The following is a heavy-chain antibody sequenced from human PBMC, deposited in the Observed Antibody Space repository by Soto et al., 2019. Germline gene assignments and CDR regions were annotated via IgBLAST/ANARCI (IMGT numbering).Heavy chain of an antibody. D-gene: IGHD2-2*02. CDR2: IIPIFGTA. CDR1: GGTFSSYA. J-gene: IGHJ6*02. Sequence: SVKVSCKASGGTFSSYAISWVRQAPGQGLEWMGGIIPIFGTANYAQKFQGRVTITADESTSTAYMELSSLRSEDTAVYYCTYCSSTSCYTGASEYGMDVWGQGTTVTVSS. CDR3: TYCSSTSCYTGASEYGMDV. V-gene: IGHV1-69*13.